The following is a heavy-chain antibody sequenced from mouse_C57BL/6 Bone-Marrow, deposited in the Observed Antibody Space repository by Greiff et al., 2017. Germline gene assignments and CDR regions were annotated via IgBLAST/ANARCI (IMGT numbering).Heavy chain of an antibody. CDR1: GFTFSDYY. CDR3: ARPDYYGSSGAMDY. V-gene: IGHV5-12*01. J-gene: IGHJ4*01. CDR2: ISNGGGST. Sequence: EVKLVESGGGLVQPGGSLKLSCAASGFTFSDYYMYWVRQTPEKRLEWVAYISNGGGSTYYPETVKGRFTISRDNAKNTLYLQMSRLKSEDTAMYYCARPDYYGSSGAMDYWGQGTSVTVSS. D-gene: IGHD1-1*01.